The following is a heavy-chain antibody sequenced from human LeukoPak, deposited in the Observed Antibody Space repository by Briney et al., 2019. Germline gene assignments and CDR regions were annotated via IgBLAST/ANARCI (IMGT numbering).Heavy chain of an antibody. CDR1: GYMFTRHY. V-gene: IGHV1-46*01. D-gene: IGHD3-22*01. J-gene: IGHJ4*02. CDR3: ARAGSHDSSGYWSPPPLDY. CDR2: INPNGGST. Sequence: GASVKVSCKATGYMFTRHYIHWVRQAPGQGLEWMGIINPNGGSTSYAQKFQGRVTMTRDTSTSTVYMALSSLRSEDTAVYYCARAGSHDSSGYWSPPPLDYWGQGTLVTVSS.